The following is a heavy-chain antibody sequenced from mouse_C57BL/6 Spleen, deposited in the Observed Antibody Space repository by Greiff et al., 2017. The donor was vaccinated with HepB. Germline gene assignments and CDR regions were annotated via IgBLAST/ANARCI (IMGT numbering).Heavy chain of an antibody. CDR3: ARWGRYGNIYYFDY. CDR2: IYPGDGDT. D-gene: IGHD2-1*01. V-gene: IGHV1-82*01. CDR1: GYAFSSSW. Sequence: VQVVESGPELVKPGASVKISCKASGYAFSSSWMNWVKQRPGKGLEWIGRIYPGDGDTNYNGKFKGKATLTADKSSSTAYMQLSSLTSEDSAVYFCARWGRYGNIYYFDYWGQGTTLTVSS. J-gene: IGHJ2*01.